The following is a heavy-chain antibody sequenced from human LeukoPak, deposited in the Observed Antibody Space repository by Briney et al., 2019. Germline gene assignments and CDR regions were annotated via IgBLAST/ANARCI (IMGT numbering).Heavy chain of an antibody. D-gene: IGHD6-6*01. J-gene: IGHJ6*03. CDR3: ARVTGSSSAYYYYYYYMDV. Sequence: SETLSLTCTVSGGSISSYYWSWIRQPAGKGLEWIGRIYTSGSTNYNPSLKSRVTMSGDTSKNQFSLKLSSVAAADTAVYYCARVTGSSSAYYYYYYYMDVWGKGTTVTVSS. CDR2: IYTSGST. V-gene: IGHV4-4*07. CDR1: GGSISSYY.